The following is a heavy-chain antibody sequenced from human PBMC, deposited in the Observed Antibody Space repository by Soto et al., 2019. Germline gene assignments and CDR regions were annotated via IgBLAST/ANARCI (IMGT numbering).Heavy chain of an antibody. J-gene: IGHJ4*02. CDR3: PFSGLKNGFDY. V-gene: IGHV3-23*01. CDR1: GFTFSSYA. CDR2: LSGSGGST. Sequence: EVQMLESGGGLVQPGGSLRLSCAASGFTFSSYAMSWVRQAPGKGLEWDAALSGSGGSTYYADYVKGRITISRDNSKNTLYLQMNSLRAKDTAVYYCPFSGLKNGFDYWGQGTLVTVS. D-gene: IGHD3-10*01.